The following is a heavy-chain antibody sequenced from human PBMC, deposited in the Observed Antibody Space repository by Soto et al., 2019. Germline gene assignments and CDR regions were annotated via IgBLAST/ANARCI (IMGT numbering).Heavy chain of an antibody. V-gene: IGHV4-30-4*01. J-gene: IGHJ6*02. CDR2: IHNTGSP. Sequence: PSETLSLTCTVSGGSISSGDYYWSWIRQPPGKGLEWIAYIHNTGSPYYNLSLKSRLTISIDTSKNQFSLRLSSVTAADTAVYYCARDFIRITIFGVAPYGMDVWGQGTTVTVYS. D-gene: IGHD3-3*01. CDR3: ARDFIRITIFGVAPYGMDV. CDR1: GGSISSGDYY.